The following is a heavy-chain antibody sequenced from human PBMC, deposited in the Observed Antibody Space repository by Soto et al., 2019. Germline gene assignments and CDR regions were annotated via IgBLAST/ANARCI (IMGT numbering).Heavy chain of an antibody. Sequence: GGSLRLSCAASGFTFSSYWMDWVRQAPGKGLEWVAVISYDGSNKYYADSVKGRFTISRDNSKNTLYLQMNSLRAEDTAVYYCAKGVWSSGYYWGQGTLVTVSS. CDR1: GFTFSSYW. V-gene: IGHV3-30*18. J-gene: IGHJ4*02. CDR3: AKGVWSSGYY. CDR2: ISYDGSNK. D-gene: IGHD2-8*02.